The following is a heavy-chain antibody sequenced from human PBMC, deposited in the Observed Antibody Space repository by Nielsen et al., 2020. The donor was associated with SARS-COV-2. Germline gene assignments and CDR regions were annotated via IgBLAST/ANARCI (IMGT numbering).Heavy chain of an antibody. D-gene: IGHD5-12*01. CDR2: ISSSSSTI. Sequence: GESLKISCAASGFTFSSYSMNWVRQAPGKGLEWVSYISSSSSTIYYADSVKGRFTISRDNAKNSLYLQMNSLRAEDTAVYYCAKPHGYGYEDFDYWGQGTLVTVSS. CDR1: GFTFSSYS. J-gene: IGHJ4*02. CDR3: AKPHGYGYEDFDY. V-gene: IGHV3-48*01.